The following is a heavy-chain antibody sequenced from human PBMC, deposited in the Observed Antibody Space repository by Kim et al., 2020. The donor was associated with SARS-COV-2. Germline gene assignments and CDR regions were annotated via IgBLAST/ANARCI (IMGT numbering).Heavy chain of an antibody. D-gene: IGHD3-3*01. V-gene: IGHV3-33*06. CDR3: AKGPRPIWSGYYPIDY. Sequence: GGSLRLSCAASGFTFSSYGMHWVRQAPGKGLEWVAVIWYDGSNKYYADSVKGRFTISRDNSKNTLYLQMNSLRAEDTAVYYCAKGPRPIWSGYYPIDYWGQGTLVTVSS. CDR2: IWYDGSNK. CDR1: GFTFSSYG. J-gene: IGHJ4*02.